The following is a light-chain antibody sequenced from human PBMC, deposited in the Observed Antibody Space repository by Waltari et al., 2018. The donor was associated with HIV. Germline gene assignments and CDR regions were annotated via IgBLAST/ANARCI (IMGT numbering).Light chain of an antibody. CDR1: QGIRTD. J-gene: IGKJ1*01. CDR2: TAS. V-gene: IGKV1-6*01. Sequence: AIQMTQSPSSLSASVGDQVTISCRASQGIRTDLGWYQQKPGKAPKLLIYTASSLQSGVPSRFSGSGSGTDFTLTISSLEPEDFATYYCLQDYNYPLTFGQGTKVEIK. CDR3: LQDYNYPLT.